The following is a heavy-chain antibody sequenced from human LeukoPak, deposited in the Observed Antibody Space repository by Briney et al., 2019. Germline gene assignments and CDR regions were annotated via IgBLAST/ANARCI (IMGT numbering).Heavy chain of an antibody. Sequence: NPSETLSLTCTVSGVSIRSHYWSWIRQPPGKGLEWIGYIYDSGSTNYNPSLKSRVTISVDTSKNQFSMKLSSVTAADTAVYYCACLTTADAFDIWGQGTMVTVSS. CDR2: IYDSGST. J-gene: IGHJ3*02. D-gene: IGHD3-22*01. CDR1: GVSIRSHY. V-gene: IGHV4-59*11. CDR3: ACLTTADAFDI.